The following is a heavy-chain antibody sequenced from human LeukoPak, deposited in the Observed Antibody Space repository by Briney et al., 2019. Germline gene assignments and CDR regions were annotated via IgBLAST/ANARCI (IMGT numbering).Heavy chain of an antibody. J-gene: IGHJ4*02. CDR3: AKGTYSSSWEFDY. Sequence: GGSLRLSCAASGFTFSSYGMHWVRQAPGKGLEWVAFIRYDGSNKYYADSVKGRFTISRDNSKNTLYLQMNSLRAEGTAVYYCAKGTYSSSWEFDYWGQGTLVTVSS. V-gene: IGHV3-30*02. CDR2: IRYDGSNK. D-gene: IGHD6-13*01. CDR1: GFTFSSYG.